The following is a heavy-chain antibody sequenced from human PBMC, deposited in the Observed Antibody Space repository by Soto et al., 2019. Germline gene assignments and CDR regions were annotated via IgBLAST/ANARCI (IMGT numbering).Heavy chain of an antibody. J-gene: IGHJ4*02. Sequence: EVQLLESGGGLVQPGGSLRLSCAASGFTFSSYAMSWVRQAPGKGLEWVSGISGSGGSTYNADSVKGRFTISRDNSKTTLYLQMSRLRAEETAVYYCAKDTGLPSRGQGTRVTVSS. CDR3: AKDTGLPS. V-gene: IGHV3-23*01. D-gene: IGHD4-17*01. CDR2: ISGSGGST. CDR1: GFTFSSYA.